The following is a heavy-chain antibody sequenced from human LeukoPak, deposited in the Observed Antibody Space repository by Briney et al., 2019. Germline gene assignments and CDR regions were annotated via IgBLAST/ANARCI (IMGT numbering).Heavy chain of an antibody. D-gene: IGHD3-9*01. CDR3: ARANYDI. Sequence: GGSLRLFCAASGFTVSSNWMSWVRQAPGKGLEWVANVNQDESQKYYVDSVKGRFTISKDNAKNSLNLQMNSLRAEDTGVYYCARANYDIRGQGTLVTVSS. J-gene: IGHJ4*02. V-gene: IGHV3-7*01. CDR1: GFTVSSNW. CDR2: VNQDESQK.